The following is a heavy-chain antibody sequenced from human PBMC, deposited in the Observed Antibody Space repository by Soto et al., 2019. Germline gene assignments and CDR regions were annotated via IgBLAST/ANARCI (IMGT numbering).Heavy chain of an antibody. CDR2: INAGNGNT. D-gene: IGHD6-19*01. J-gene: IGHJ4*01. CDR3: ARHDGFSSGWIFDY. V-gene: IGHV1-3*01. Sequence: ASVKVSCKASGYTFTSYAMDWVRQAPGQRLEWMGWINAGNGNTKYSQKFQGRVTITRDTSASTAYMELSSLRSEDTAVYYCARHDGFSSGWIFDYWGHGTLVTVSS. CDR1: GYTFTSYA.